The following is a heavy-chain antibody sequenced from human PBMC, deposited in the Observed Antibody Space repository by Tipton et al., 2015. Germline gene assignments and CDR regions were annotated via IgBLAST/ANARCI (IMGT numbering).Heavy chain of an antibody. CDR1: GFTFSSYA. D-gene: IGHD3-10*01. Sequence: SLRLSCAASGFTFSSYAMSWVRQAPGKGLEWVSSISDSGGNTYYGDSVKGRFTISRDNSKNTVYLQMNSLRAEDTAVYYCARVNYYGSEYYFDYWGQGTLVTVSS. CDR3: ARVNYYGSEYYFDY. V-gene: IGHV3-23*01. J-gene: IGHJ4*02. CDR2: ISDSGGNT.